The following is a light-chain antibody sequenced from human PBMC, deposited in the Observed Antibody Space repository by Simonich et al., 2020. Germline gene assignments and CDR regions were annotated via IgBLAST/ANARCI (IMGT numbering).Light chain of an antibody. V-gene: IGLV3-1*01. CDR3: QAWDSSTAGV. Sequence: SYELTQPPSVSVSPGQTASITCYGDKLGEKYACWYQQKPGQSPVLVIYQDSKRPSGIPERLSGSNSGNTATLTISGTQAMDEADYYCQAWDSSTAGVFGGGTKLTVL. CDR2: QDS. CDR1: KLGEKY. J-gene: IGLJ2*01.